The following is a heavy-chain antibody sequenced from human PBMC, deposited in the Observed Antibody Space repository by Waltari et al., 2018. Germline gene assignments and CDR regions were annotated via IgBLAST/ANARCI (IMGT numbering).Heavy chain of an antibody. Sequence: QVQLQQWGAGLLKPSETLSLTCAVYGGSFSGYYWSWIRQPPGKGLEWIGEINHSGSTNYNRSLKSRVTISVDTSKNQFSLKLSSVTAADTAVYYCARIYYDFWSGYYSGFDYWGQGTLVTVSS. D-gene: IGHD3-3*01. CDR1: GGSFSGYY. V-gene: IGHV4-34*01. J-gene: IGHJ4*02. CDR3: ARIYYDFWSGYYSGFDY. CDR2: INHSGST.